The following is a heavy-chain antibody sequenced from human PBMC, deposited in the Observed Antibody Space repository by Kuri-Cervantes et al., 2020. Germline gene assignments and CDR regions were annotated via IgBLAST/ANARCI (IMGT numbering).Heavy chain of an antibody. V-gene: IGHV4-39*01. D-gene: IGHD2-2*01. Sequence: SETLSLTCTVSGGSISSSSYYWGWIRQPPGKGLEWIGSIYYSGSTYYNPSLKSRVAISVDTSKNQFSLKLSSVTAADTAVYYCARMEYQLLHQTNWFDPWGQGTLVTVSS. CDR1: GGSISSSSYY. CDR2: IYYSGST. J-gene: IGHJ5*02. CDR3: ARMEYQLLHQTNWFDP.